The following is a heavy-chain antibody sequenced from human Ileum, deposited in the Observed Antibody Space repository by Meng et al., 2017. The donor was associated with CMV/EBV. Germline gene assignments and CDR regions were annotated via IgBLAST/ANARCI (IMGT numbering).Heavy chain of an antibody. CDR1: GYDFITYG. J-gene: IGHJ4*02. CDR2: IDTNTGNP. D-gene: IGHD6-13*01. V-gene: IGHV7-4-1*02. CDR3: TRGAGAHSSKFDF. Sequence: QLQLVQSGSEFKEPGASVKVSCKTSGYDFITYGINWVREAPGQRLEWMGWIDTNTGNPTYAQDFTGRFVFSLDTSVSTAYLQISSLRAEDTAVYYCTRGAGAHSSKFDFWGRGTLVTVSS.